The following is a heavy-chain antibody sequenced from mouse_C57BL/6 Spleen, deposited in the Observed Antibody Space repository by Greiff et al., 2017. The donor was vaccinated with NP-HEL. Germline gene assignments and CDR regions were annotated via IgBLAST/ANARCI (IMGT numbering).Heavy chain of an antibody. CDR2: IYPSDSET. J-gene: IGHJ2*01. CDR3: ASGYGSLH. V-gene: IGHV1-61*01. D-gene: IGHD1-1*01. CDR1: GYTFTSYW. Sequence: QQSCKASGYTFTSYWMDWVKQRPGQGLEWIGNIYPSDSETHYNQKFKDKATLTVDKSSSTAYMQLSSLTSEDSAVYYCASGYGSLHWGQGTTLTVSS.